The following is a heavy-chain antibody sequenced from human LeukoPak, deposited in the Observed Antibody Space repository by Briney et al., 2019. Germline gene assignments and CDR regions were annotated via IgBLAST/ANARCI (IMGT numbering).Heavy chain of an antibody. J-gene: IGHJ4*02. CDR2: VYHSGST. V-gene: IGHV4-38-2*02. CDR1: GYSIMSTFY. CDR3: ARVSDDEHGGNSGAIYFES. D-gene: IGHD4-23*01. Sequence: SETLSLTCTVSGYSIMSTFYWGWIRQSPGKGLEWIGNVYHSGSTYSNPSLRSRVTISVDTPKNQFSLKLSSVTAADTAVYYCARVSDDEHGGNSGAIYFESWGQGTVVTVPS.